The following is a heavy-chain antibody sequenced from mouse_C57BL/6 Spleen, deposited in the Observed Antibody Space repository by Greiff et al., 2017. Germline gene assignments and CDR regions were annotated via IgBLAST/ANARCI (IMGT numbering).Heavy chain of an antibody. D-gene: IGHD1-1*01. CDR3: ARGVSHYGSSYPPVLAY. CDR1: GYTFTSYW. Sequence: VQLQQPGAELVKPGASVKMSCKASGYTFTSYWITWVKPRPGQGLEWIGDIYPGSGSTNYNEKFKSKATLTVDTSSSTAYMQLSSLTSEDSAVYYCARGVSHYGSSYPPVLAYWGQGTLVTVSA. J-gene: IGHJ3*01. V-gene: IGHV1-55*01. CDR2: IYPGSGST.